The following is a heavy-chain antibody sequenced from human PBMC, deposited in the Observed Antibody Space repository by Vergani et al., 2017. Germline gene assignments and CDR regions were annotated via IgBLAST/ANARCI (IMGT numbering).Heavy chain of an antibody. J-gene: IGHJ4*02. Sequence: QVQLVQSGAEVKKPGSSVKVSCKASGGTFSSYAISWVRQAPGQGLEWMGGIIPIFGTANYAQKFQGRVTITADESTSTAYMELSSLRSEDTAVYYCAXDSVDGSGSYYPQGFDYWGQGTLVTVSS. V-gene: IGHV1-69*01. CDR2: IIPIFGTA. CDR1: GGTFSSYA. CDR3: AXDSVDGSGSYYPQGFDY. D-gene: IGHD3-10*01.